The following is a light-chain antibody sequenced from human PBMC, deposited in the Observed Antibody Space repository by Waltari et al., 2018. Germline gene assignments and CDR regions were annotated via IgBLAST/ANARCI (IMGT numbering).Light chain of an antibody. J-gene: IGLJ3*02. CDR1: SSNIGSNG. CDR2: SNK. V-gene: IGLV1-44*01. CDR3: AGWDDSLNGWV. Sequence: QSVLTQPPSASGTPGQRVTTSCSGSSSNIGSNGVDWYQQPPGTAPKLLIYSNKPRPAGVPYRFSGSKSGISASLAISGLQSDDEADYYCAGWDDSLNGWVFGGGTKLTVL.